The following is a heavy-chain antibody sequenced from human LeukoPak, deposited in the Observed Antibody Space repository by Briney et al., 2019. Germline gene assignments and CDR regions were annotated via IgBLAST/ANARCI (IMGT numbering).Heavy chain of an antibody. V-gene: IGHV3-7*03. D-gene: IGHD3-22*01. J-gene: IGHJ4*02. CDR3: ARDRGWHSGGYYLYYFDF. Sequence: GGSLRLSCAASGFTLSGYFMSWVRQAPGEGLEWVASIKGDGSEKYYVDSVKGRFTISRDNAKNSLYLQMNSLRAEDTAVYFCARDRGWHSGGYYLYYFDFWGQGTLVTVSS. CDR1: GFTLSGYF. CDR2: IKGDGSEK.